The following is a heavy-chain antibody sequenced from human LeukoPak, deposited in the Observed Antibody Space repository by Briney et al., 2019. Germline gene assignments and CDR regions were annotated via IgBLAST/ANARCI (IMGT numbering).Heavy chain of an antibody. V-gene: IGHV4-34*01. CDR2: INHSGST. CDR1: GGSFSGYY. Sequence: SETLSLTCAVYGGSFSGYYWSLIRQPPGKGLEWIGEINHSGSTNYNPSLKSRVTISVDTSKNQFSLKLSSVTAADTAVYYCARSVPAATIDYWGQGTLVTVSS. CDR3: ARSVPAATIDY. J-gene: IGHJ4*02. D-gene: IGHD2-2*01.